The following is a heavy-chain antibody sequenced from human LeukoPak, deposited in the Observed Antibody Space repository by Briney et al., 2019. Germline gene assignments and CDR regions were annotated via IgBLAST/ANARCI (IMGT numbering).Heavy chain of an antibody. CDR3: ARVGYYYDSRGDY. V-gene: IGHV4-34*01. J-gene: IGHJ4*02. D-gene: IGHD3-22*01. Sequence: SETLSLTCAVYGGSFSGYYWIWIRQPPGKGLEWIGEINHSGSTNYNPSLKSRVTISVDTSKNQFSLKLSSVTAADTAVYYCARVGYYYDSRGDYWGQGTLVTVSS. CDR1: GGSFSGYY. CDR2: INHSGST.